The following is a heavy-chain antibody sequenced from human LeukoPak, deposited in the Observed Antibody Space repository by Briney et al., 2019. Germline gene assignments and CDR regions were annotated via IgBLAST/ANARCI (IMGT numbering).Heavy chain of an antibody. D-gene: IGHD5-18*01. J-gene: IGHJ4*02. CDR1: GGSISSYY. CDR2: IYYSGST. V-gene: IGHV4-59*01. Sequence: SSETLSLTCTVSGGSISSYYWSWIRQPPGKGLEWIGYIYYSGSTNYNPSLKSRVTISVDTSKNQFSLKLSSVTAADTAVYYCARGPTKDTSTYYWGQGTLVTVSS. CDR3: ARGPTKDTSTYY.